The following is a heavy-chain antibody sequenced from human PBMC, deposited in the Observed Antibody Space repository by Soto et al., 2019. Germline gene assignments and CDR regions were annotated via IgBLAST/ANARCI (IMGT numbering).Heavy chain of an antibody. CDR3: ARCEGSVSYCFYFGC. CDR2: IYSGGST. CDR1: GFTVNTNY. V-gene: IGHV3-66*01. J-gene: IGHJ4*02. Sequence: EVHLVESGGGLVQPGGSLRVSCAASGFTVNTNYMSWVRQAPGKGLEWVSAIYSGGSTFYADSVKDRFTIARDNSKNTVYLQMNSLRAEDTAVYYCARCEGSVSYCFYFGCWGQGTLVTVSS. D-gene: IGHD3-10*01.